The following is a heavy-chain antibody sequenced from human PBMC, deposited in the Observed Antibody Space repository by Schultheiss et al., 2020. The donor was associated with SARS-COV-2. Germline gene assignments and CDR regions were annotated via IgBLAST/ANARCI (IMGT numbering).Heavy chain of an antibody. V-gene: IGHV3-64*04. D-gene: IGHD4-17*01. CDR3: ARVSRFRVYGDYAHLDY. J-gene: IGHJ4*02. Sequence: GGSLRLSCSASGFTFSSYAMHWVRQAPGKGLEYVSAISSNGGSTYYADSVKGRFTISRDNSKNTLYLQMNSLRAEDTAVYYCARVSRFRVYGDYAHLDYWGQGTLVTVSS. CDR1: GFTFSSYA. CDR2: ISSNGGST.